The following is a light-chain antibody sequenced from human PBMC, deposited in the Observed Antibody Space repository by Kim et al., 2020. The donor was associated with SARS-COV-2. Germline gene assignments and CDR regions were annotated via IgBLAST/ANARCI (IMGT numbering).Light chain of an antibody. CDR3: ISYAGNNGRV. CDR1: SSDVGGYNY. CDR2: EVN. Sequence: QSALTQPPSASGSPGQSVTISCTGTSSDVGGYNYVSWYQQHPGKAPKLMIYEVNKRPSGVPDRFSGSKSGNTASLTVSGLQAGDEADYYCISYAGNNGRVFGTGTKVTVL. J-gene: IGLJ1*01. V-gene: IGLV2-8*01.